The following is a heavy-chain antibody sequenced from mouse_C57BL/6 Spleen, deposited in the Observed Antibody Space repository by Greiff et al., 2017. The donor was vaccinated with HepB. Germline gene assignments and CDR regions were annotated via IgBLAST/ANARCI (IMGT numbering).Heavy chain of an antibody. CDR3: ARTYYYGSTWFAY. J-gene: IGHJ3*01. CDR1: GFTFSDYG. Sequence: EVKLMESGGGLVKPGGSLKLSCAASGFTFSDYGMHWVRQAPEKGLEWVAYISSGSSTIYYADTVKGRFTISRDNAKNTLFLQMTSLRSEDTAMYYCARTYYYGSTWFAYWGQGTLVTVSA. D-gene: IGHD1-1*01. V-gene: IGHV5-17*01. CDR2: ISSGSSTI.